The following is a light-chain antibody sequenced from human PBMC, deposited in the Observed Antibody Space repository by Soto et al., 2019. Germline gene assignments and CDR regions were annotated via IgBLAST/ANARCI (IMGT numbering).Light chain of an antibody. J-gene: IGLJ2*01. V-gene: IGLV8-61*01. CDR2: RIN. Sequence: QTVVTQEPSFSVSPGGTVTLTCGLSSGSVSTSYYPSWYQQTPGQAPRTLIYRINTRSSGVPDRFSGSILGNKAALTITGAQADDESDYYCVLFMGSGISVFGGGTKLTVL. CDR3: VLFMGSGISV. CDR1: SGSVSTSYY.